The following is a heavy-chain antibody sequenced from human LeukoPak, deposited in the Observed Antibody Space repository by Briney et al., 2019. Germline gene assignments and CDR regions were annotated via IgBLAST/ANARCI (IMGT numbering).Heavy chain of an antibody. CDR3: AGGTIFGVVTYYYYGMDV. D-gene: IGHD3-3*01. CDR1: GGSISSYY. V-gene: IGHV4-4*07. J-gene: IGHJ6*02. CDR2: IYTSGST. Sequence: SETLSLTCTVSGGSISSYYWSWIRQPAGKGLEWIGRIYTSGSTNYNPSLKSRVTMSVDTSKNQFSLKLSSVTAADTAVYYCAGGTIFGVVTYYYYGMDVWGQGTTVTVS.